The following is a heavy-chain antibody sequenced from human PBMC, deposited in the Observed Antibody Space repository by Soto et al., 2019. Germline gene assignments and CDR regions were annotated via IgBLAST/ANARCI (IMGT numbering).Heavy chain of an antibody. J-gene: IGHJ4*02. CDR2: IIPIFATA. CDR1: GGTFTSFG. V-gene: IGHV1-69*01. Sequence: QVQLVQSGAEVKRPGSSVKVSCKASGGTFTSFGISWVRQAPGQVLEWVGGIIPIFATANYAQKFLGRVAITADESTRTAYMDLSSLRSDDTAVCYCATYGPLMSGYDSPLDSWGQGTLVTVSS. CDR3: ATYGPLMSGYDSPLDS. D-gene: IGHD5-12*01.